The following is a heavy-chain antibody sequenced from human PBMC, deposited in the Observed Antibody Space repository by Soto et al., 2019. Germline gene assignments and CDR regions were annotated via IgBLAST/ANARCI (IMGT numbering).Heavy chain of an antibody. J-gene: IGHJ6*02. V-gene: IGHV1-69*13. D-gene: IGHD3-22*01. Sequence: WASVKVSCKASGATFSSYAISWVRQAPGQGLEWMGGIIPIFGTANYAQKFQGRVTITADESTSTAYMELSSLRSEDTAVYYCARVTDSSGYYSYYYYYGMDVWGQGTTVTVSS. CDR2: IIPIFGTA. CDR3: ARVTDSSGYYSYYYYYGMDV. CDR1: GATFSSYA.